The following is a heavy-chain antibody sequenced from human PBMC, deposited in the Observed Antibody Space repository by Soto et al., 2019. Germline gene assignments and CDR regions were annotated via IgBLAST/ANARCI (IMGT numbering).Heavy chain of an antibody. V-gene: IGHV3-30*18. CDR1: GFTFNYYG. CDR2: ISYDGTKK. CDR3: AKMGTGPILEDRFSYYVIDG. Sequence: QTQVVESGGGVVQPGTSLRLSCAASGFTFNYYGMHWVRQAPGKGLEWMAVISYDGTKKHYADSIKGRFVISRDNSSNTVDLQLNSLRPEDTAVYYCAKMGTGPILEDRFSYYVIDGWGHGTTCTVSS. D-gene: IGHD3-10*01. J-gene: IGHJ6*02.